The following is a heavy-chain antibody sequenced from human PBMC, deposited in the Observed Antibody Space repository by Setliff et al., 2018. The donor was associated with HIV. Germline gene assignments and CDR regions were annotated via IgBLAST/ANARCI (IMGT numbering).Heavy chain of an antibody. J-gene: IGHJ4*02. CDR2: IYYSGST. Sequence: SSETLSLTCTVTGGSISSGGFYWTWIRQPPGKGLEWIGTIYYSGSTYYNPSLKSRLTISVDTSKNQFSLKLSSVTAADTAVYYCARRDGYSYGFYFDYWGQGTLVTVSS. V-gene: IGHV4-39*01. D-gene: IGHD5-18*01. CDR3: ARRDGYSYGFYFDY. CDR1: GGSISSGGFY.